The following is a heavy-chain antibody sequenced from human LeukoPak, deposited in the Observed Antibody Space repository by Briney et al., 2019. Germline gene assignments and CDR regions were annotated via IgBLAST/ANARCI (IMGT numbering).Heavy chain of an antibody. CDR2: INPSGGIT. J-gene: IGHJ4*02. V-gene: IGHV1-46*01. D-gene: IGHD1-26*01. Sequence: ASVKVSCKASGYTFSSYYIHWVRQAPGQGLEWMGIINPSGGITTYAQKFEGRATMTRDTSTSTVDMKLSRLRSEDPAVYYCARYSGSYHTYFDSWGQGALVTVSS. CDR1: GYTFSSYY. CDR3: ARYSGSYHTYFDS.